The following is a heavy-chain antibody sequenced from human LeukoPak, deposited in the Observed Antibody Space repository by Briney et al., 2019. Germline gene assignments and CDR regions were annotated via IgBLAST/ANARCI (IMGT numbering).Heavy chain of an antibody. D-gene: IGHD6-19*01. CDR2: IYYSGST. CDR3: ASYSSAWQNWFDP. CDR1: GGSISSYY. J-gene: IGHJ5*02. V-gene: IGHV4-59*01. Sequence: PSETLSLTCTVSGGSISSYYWNWIRQPPGKGLEWIGYIYYSGSTNYNPSLKSRVTISVDTSKNQFSLKLSSVTAADTAVYFCASYSSAWQNWFDPWGQGTLVTVSS.